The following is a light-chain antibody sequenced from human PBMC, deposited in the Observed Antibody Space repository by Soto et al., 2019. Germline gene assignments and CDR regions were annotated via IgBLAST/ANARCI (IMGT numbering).Light chain of an antibody. CDR3: QHYNNLWG. CDR2: GAS. CDR1: QSVRSN. J-gene: IGKJ4*01. V-gene: IGKV3-15*01. Sequence: EIVMTQSPATLSVSPGERVTHSCRASQSVRSNLAWYQQKPGQVPRVLIYGASTRAIGITDRFSGSGSGTEFTLTISSLQSEDFAVYYCQHYNNLWGFGGGTKVEIK.